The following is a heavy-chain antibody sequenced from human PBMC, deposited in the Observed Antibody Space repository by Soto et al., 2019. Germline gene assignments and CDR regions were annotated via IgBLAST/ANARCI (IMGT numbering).Heavy chain of an antibody. CDR3: VADTATPFLF. D-gene: IGHD5-18*01. V-gene: IGHV3-30-3*01. CDR1: GFTLSSYA. J-gene: IGHJ4*02. CDR2: ISYDGSNK. Sequence: GRSLRLSCAASGFTLSSYAMHWVRQAPGKGLEWVAVISYDGSNKYYADSVKGRFTISRDNSKNTLYLQMNNQRAEDTAVYYWVADTATPFLFWGQGTLVTAFS.